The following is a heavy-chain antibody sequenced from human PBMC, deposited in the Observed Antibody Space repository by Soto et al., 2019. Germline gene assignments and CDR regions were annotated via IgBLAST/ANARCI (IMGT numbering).Heavy chain of an antibody. CDR1: GLSITDSEMG. J-gene: IGHJ5*01. CDR2: IDSGGEK. V-gene: IGHV2-26*01. CDR3: ARRHLAVAVNPWFDS. Sequence: QVTLKESGPVLVKPTETLTFRCTVSGLSITDSEMGVSWIRQPPGQPLGWLAHIDSGGEKSYRTFLKTRLTNYKDTAKSKIILTMTNMDPADTATYYCARRHLAVAVNPWFDSWGQGIPVTVSS. D-gene: IGHD6-19*01.